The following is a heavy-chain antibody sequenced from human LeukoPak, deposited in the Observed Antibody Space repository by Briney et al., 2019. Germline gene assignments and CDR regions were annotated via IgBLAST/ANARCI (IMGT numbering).Heavy chain of an antibody. CDR2: ISAYNGNT. CDR1: GYTFSSYG. V-gene: IGHV1-18*01. CDR3: ARAKFEEDSSGYYYDY. J-gene: IGHJ4*02. D-gene: IGHD3-22*01. Sequence: ASVNVSCKASGYTFSSYGISEVRQAPRQGLEWMGGISAYNGNTNYAQKLQGRVTMTTDTSTSTAYMELRSLRSDDTAVYYCARAKFEEDSSGYYYDYWGQGTLVTVSS.